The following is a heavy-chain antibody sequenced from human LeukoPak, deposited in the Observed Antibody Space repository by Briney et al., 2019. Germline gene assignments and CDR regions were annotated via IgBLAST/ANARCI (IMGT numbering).Heavy chain of an antibody. Sequence: PSETLSLTCTVSGGSITSYYWSWIRQPPGKGLEWIGSIYYSGSTYYNPSLKSRVTISVDTSKNQFSLKLSSVTAADTAMYYCARIAWELLYAFDIWGQGTMVTVSS. CDR2: IYYSGST. CDR3: ARIAWELLYAFDI. D-gene: IGHD1-26*01. V-gene: IGHV4-59*12. CDR1: GGSITSYY. J-gene: IGHJ3*02.